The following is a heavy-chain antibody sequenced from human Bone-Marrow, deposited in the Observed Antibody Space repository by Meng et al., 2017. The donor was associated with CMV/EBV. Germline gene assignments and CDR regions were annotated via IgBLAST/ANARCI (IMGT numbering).Heavy chain of an antibody. CDR3: ARRSYSSSSDWFDP. CDR1: GASISSYY. J-gene: IGHJ5*02. V-gene: IGHV4-59*01. Sequence: SETLSLTCTVSGASISSYYWSWIRQPPGQGLEYIGHIYYTGSTNYNPSLKSRVTISVDTSKNQFSLKLISVTAADTAVYYCARRSYSSSSDWFDPWGQGTLVTVSS. CDR2: IYYTGST. D-gene: IGHD6-6*01.